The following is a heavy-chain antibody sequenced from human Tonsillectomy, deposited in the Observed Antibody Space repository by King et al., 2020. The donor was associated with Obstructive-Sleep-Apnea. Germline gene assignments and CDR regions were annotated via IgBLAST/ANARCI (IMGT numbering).Heavy chain of an antibody. CDR2: IYHSGST. CDR1: GYSISSGYY. Sequence: VQLVESGPGLVKPSETLSLTCTVSGYSISSGYYWGWIRQPPGKGLGWIGSIYHSGSTYYNPSLKSRVTISVDTSKNQFSLKLSSVTAADTAVYYCARDYYYDSSGYYVDYWGQGTLVTVSS. CDR3: ARDYYYDSSGYYVDY. J-gene: IGHJ4*02. D-gene: IGHD3-22*01. V-gene: IGHV4-38-2*02.